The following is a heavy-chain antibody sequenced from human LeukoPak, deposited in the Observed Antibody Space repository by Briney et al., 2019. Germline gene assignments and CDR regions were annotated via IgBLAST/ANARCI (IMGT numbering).Heavy chain of an antibody. CDR3: ARDKNTSWSYPFDI. CDR1: GFTFSSYS. J-gene: IGHJ3*02. Sequence: GGSLRLSCAASGFTFSSYSMNWVRQAPGKGLEWVSSISSSSSHIYYADSVKGRFTISRDNAKNSLYLQMNSLRAEDTAVYYCARDKNTSWSYPFDIWGQGTMVTVSS. CDR2: ISSSSSHI. D-gene: IGHD2-2*01. V-gene: IGHV3-21*01.